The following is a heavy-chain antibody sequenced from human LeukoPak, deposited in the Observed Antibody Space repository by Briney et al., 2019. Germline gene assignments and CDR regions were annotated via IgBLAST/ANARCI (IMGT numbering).Heavy chain of an antibody. CDR2: IYPGDSDT. J-gene: IGHJ4*02. Sequence: GESLKISCKGSGYSFTSYWIAWVRQMPGKGLEWMGIIYPGDSDTRYSPSFQGQVTFSADKSISTAYLQWSSLQASDTAVYYCARQADYNLLTGYYKGHLDYWGQGTLVTVSS. D-gene: IGHD3-9*01. CDR3: ARQADYNLLTGYYKGHLDY. CDR1: GYSFTSYW. V-gene: IGHV5-51*01.